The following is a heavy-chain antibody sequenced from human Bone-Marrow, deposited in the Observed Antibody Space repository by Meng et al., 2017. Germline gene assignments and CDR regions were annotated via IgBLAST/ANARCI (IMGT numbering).Heavy chain of an antibody. CDR1: GYTFIIYY. V-gene: IGHV1-46*01. Sequence: ASMKVSCKASGYTFIIYYIHWVRQAPGQGLEWMGMINPTGGSTSYAQKFQGRVTVTSDTSTSTVYMAVSRLRSDDTAVYYCARGYSRYDAFDIWGQGTMVTVSS. J-gene: IGHJ3*02. CDR3: ARGYSRYDAFDI. CDR2: INPTGGST. D-gene: IGHD6-6*01.